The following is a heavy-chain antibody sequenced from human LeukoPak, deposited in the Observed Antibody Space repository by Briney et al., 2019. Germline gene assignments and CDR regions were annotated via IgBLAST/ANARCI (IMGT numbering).Heavy chain of an antibody. CDR1: GGSISSGDYY. V-gene: IGHV4-30-4*08. CDR2: IYYSGST. J-gene: IGHJ4*02. Sequence: PSQTLSLTCTVSGGSISSGDYYWRWIRQPPGKGLEWIGYIYYSGSTYYNPSLKSRVTISVDASKNQFSLKLSSVTAADTAVYYCARVVDYASPGFDYWGQGTLVTVSS. D-gene: IGHD2-2*01. CDR3: ARVVDYASPGFDY.